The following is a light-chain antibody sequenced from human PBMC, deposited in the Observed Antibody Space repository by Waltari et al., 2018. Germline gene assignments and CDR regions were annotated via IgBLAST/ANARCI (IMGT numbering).Light chain of an antibody. CDR2: EVT. J-gene: IGLJ3*02. CDR1: SSDVGGYSY. CDR3: SSYAGSNMVV. V-gene: IGLV2-8*01. Sequence: QSALTQPPSASGSPGQSVTISCTGTSSDVGGYSYVSWYQQYPGRAPKLLIYEVTNRPSGVPDRFSGSKSGNTASLTVSGLQAEDEADYYCSSYAGSNMVVFGGGTKLTVL.